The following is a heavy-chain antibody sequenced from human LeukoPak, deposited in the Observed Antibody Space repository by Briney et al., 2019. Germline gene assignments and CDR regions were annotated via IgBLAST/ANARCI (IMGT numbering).Heavy chain of an antibody. CDR3: AKGGGGLGDYEFDY. V-gene: IGHV3-23*01. D-gene: IGHD4-17*01. CDR2: ISGSGGST. J-gene: IGHJ4*02. CDR1: GFTFSSYA. Sequence: PGGSLRLSCAASGFTFSSYAMSWVRQAPGKGLEWVSAISGSGGSTYYADSVKGRFTISRDNSKNTLYLQMNSLRAEDTALYYWAKGGGGLGDYEFDYWGQGTLVTVSS.